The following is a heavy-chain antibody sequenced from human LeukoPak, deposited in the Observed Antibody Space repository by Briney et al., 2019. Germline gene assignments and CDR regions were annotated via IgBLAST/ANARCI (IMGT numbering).Heavy chain of an antibody. CDR3: ARGPPRGYCSGGSCYFNWFDP. CDR1: GGTFSSYA. Sequence: ASVKVSCKASGGTFSSYAISWVRQATGQGLEWMGWMNPNSGNTGYAQKFQGRVTITRNTSISTAYMELSSLRSEDTAVYYCARGPPRGYCSGGSCYFNWFDPWGQGTLVTVSS. D-gene: IGHD2-15*01. J-gene: IGHJ5*02. CDR2: MNPNSGNT. V-gene: IGHV1-8*03.